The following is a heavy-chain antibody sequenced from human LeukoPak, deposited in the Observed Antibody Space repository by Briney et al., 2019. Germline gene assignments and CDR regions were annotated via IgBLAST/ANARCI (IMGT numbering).Heavy chain of an antibody. Sequence: SETLSLTCAVYGGSFSGYYWSWIRQPPGKGLEWIGEINHSGSTNYNPSLKSRVTISVDTSKNQFSLKLSSVTAADTAVYYCAKLSGYSSSWYAFDIWGQGTMVTVSS. CDR3: AKLSGYSSSWYAFDI. CDR2: INHSGST. J-gene: IGHJ3*02. D-gene: IGHD6-13*01. CDR1: GGSFSGYY. V-gene: IGHV4-34*01.